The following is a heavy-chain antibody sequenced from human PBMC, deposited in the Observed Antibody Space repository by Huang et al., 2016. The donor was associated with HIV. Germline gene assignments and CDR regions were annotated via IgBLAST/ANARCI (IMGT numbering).Heavy chain of an antibody. D-gene: IGHD3-10*01. CDR1: GFAFSSYA. V-gene: IGHV3-30-3*01. J-gene: IGHJ4*02. Sequence: QVQLVESGGGVVQPGRSLRLSCAASGFAFSSYAMHWVRQAPGKGLEWLAVISIDGSKKNYANSVKGRFTISRDNSKGTVYLQMNSLRPEDTAVYSCARTGSYYYGSGSYHFGDYWGQGTLVTVSS. CDR3: ARTGSYYYGSGSYHFGDY. CDR2: ISIDGSKK.